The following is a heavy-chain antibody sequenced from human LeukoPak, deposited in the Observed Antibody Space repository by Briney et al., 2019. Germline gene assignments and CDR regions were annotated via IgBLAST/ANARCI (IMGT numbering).Heavy chain of an antibody. D-gene: IGHD2-2*02. CDR3: ARSKGYCSSTSCYTPTWYYYGMDV. CDR2: INPNSGGT. Sequence: ASVKVSCKTSGYTFTGYYLHWVRQAPGQGLEWVGWINPNSGGTNYAQKFQGRVTMTRDTSISTAYMELSRLRSGDTAVYYCARSKGYCSSTSCYTPTWYYYGMDVWGQGTTVTVSS. V-gene: IGHV1-2*02. CDR1: GYTFTGYY. J-gene: IGHJ6*02.